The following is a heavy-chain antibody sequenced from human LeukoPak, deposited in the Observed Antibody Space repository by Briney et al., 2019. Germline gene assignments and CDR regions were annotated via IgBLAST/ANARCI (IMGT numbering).Heavy chain of an antibody. CDR1: GFTFSDYS. CDR2: IRSSGNTI. CDR3: TKDVGVVMFDY. D-gene: IGHD3-3*01. V-gene: IGHV3-11*01. J-gene: IGHJ4*02. Sequence: KAGGSLRLSCAASGFTFSDYSMSWIRQAPGKGLEWVSYIRSSGNTIYYADSVKGRFTISRDNAKNSLYLQMSSLRAEDTAVYYCTKDVGVVMFDYWGQGTLVTVSS.